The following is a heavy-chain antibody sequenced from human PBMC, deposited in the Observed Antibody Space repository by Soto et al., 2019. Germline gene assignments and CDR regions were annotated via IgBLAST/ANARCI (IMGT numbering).Heavy chain of an antibody. CDR2: ISSSSSYI. CDR3: ARDLVIGISGYYGMDV. J-gene: IGHJ6*02. D-gene: IGHD2-8*02. CDR1: GFTFSSYS. Sequence: GGSLRLSCAASGFTFSSYSMNWVRQAPGKGLEWVSSISSSSSYIYYADSVKGRFTISRDNAKNSLYLQMNSLRAEDTAVYYCARDLVIGISGYYGMDVWGQGTTDTVSS. V-gene: IGHV3-21*01.